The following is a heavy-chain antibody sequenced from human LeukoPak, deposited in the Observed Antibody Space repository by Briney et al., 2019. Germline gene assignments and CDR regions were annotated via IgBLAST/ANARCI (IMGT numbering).Heavy chain of an antibody. CDR3: ARVGGYSPYYYYYYYMDV. CDR2: INHSGST. J-gene: IGHJ6*03. CDR1: GGSFSGYY. Sequence: PSETLSLTCTVYGGSFSGYYWSWIRQPPGKGPEWIGEINHSGSTNFNPSLKSRVTISVDTSKNQFSLKRSSVTAADTAVYYCARVGGYSPYYYYYYYMDVWGKGTTVAVSS. V-gene: IGHV4-34*01. D-gene: IGHD3-22*01.